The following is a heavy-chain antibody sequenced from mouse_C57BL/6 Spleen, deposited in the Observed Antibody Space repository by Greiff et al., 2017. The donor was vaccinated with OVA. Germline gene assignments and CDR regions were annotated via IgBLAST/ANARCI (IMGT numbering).Heavy chain of an antibody. CDR2: INYDGSST. D-gene: IGHD2-5*01. CDR3: AREGNYYSNYGYFDV. Sequence: EVQLVESEGGLVQPGSSMKLSCTASGFTFSDYYMAWVRQVPEKGLEWVANINYDGSSTYYLDSLKSRFIISRDNAKNILYLQMSSLKSEDTATYYCAREGNYYSNYGYFDVWGTGTTVTVSS. CDR1: GFTFSDYY. V-gene: IGHV5-16*01. J-gene: IGHJ1*03.